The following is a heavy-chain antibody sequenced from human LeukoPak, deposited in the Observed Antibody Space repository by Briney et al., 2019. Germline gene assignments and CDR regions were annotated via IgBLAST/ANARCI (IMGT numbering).Heavy chain of an antibody. CDR2: MNIDGSET. D-gene: IGHD1-26*01. Sequence: GGSLRLSCAASGFTFSNYWMGWVRQAPGERPEWVANMNIDGSETYYADSVTGRFSISRDNARNSVYLQMASLRVEDTAVYYCARDLVEWELLLDYWGQGTLVTVSS. CDR1: GFTFSNYW. J-gene: IGHJ4*02. CDR3: ARDLVEWELLLDY. V-gene: IGHV3-7*01.